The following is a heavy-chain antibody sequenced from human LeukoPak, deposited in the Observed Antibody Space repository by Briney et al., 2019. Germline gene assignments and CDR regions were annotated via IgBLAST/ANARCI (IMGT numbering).Heavy chain of an antibody. J-gene: IGHJ6*03. CDR3: ARGPYDSTGYNYYYMDV. CDR2: INPSGGST. D-gene: IGHD3-22*01. Sequence: GASVKVSCKASGYTFTSYYMHWVRQVPGQGLEWMGIINPSGGSTSYAQKFQGRVTITTDESTSTAYMELSSLRAEDTAVYYCARGPYDSTGYNYYYMDVWGKGTTVTVSS. CDR1: GYTFTSYY. V-gene: IGHV1-46*01.